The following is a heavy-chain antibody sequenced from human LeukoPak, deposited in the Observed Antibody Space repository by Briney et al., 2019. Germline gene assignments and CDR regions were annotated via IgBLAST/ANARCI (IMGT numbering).Heavy chain of an antibody. V-gene: IGHV3-48*03. D-gene: IGHD2-21*02. CDR3: AKDFVVVPGNVNYFDY. J-gene: IGHJ4*02. Sequence: GGSLRLSCGASGFTFSSYEMNWVRQAPGKGLEWVSYISSSGSTTYYADSVKGRFTVSRDNSKNTVYVQMKILRAEETAVYYCAKDFVVVPGNVNYFDYWGQGTLVTVSS. CDR2: ISSSGSTT. CDR1: GFTFSSYE.